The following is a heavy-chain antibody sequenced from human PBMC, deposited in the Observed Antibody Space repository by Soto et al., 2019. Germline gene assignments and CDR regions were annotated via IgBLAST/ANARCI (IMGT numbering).Heavy chain of an antibody. J-gene: IGHJ4*02. Sequence: QVQLVQSGAEVKKPGSSVKVSCKASGGTFSTYAISWVRQAPGQGLEWMGGITPIFGTANYAQKFQGRVTITADESTSTAYMELSSLRSEDTDLYYCARDNSSSDGPFDYWGQGTLVTVSS. CDR2: ITPIFGTA. V-gene: IGHV1-69*01. CDR3: ARDNSSSDGPFDY. D-gene: IGHD6-6*01. CDR1: GGTFSTYA.